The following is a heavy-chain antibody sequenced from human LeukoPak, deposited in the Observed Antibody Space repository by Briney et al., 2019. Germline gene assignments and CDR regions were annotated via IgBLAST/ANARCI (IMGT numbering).Heavy chain of an antibody. CDR2: IDPSDSYT. J-gene: IGHJ3*02. CDR3: ARSGRYSSSPTVI. Sequence: GESLKISCKGSGYSFTSYWISWVRQMPGKGLEWMGRIDPSDSYTNYSPSFQGHVTISADKSISTAYLQWSSLKASDTAMYYCARSGRYSSSPTVIWGQGTVVTVSS. CDR1: GYSFTSYW. D-gene: IGHD6-13*01. V-gene: IGHV5-10-1*01.